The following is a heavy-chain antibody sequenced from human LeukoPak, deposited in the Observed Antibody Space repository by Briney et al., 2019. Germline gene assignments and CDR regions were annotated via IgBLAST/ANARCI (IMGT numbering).Heavy chain of an antibody. J-gene: IGHJ4*02. D-gene: IGHD3-22*01. CDR2: IKSETYGGTT. CDR1: GFTFSKAW. CDR3: TTDYYDSVGYSSYY. Sequence: GGSLRLSCAASGFTFSKAWMSWVRQAPGRGLEWVGRIKSETYGGTTDYAAPVSGRFTISRDDSKNTLYLQMNGLKAEGTAVYYCTTDYYDSVGYSSYYWGQGTLVTVSS. V-gene: IGHV3-15*01.